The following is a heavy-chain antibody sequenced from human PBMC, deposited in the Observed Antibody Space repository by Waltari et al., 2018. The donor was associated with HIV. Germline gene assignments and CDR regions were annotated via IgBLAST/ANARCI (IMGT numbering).Heavy chain of an antibody. CDR1: GFTFSSYA. V-gene: IGHV3-23*01. J-gene: IGHJ4*02. CDR2: ISGSGGST. CDR3: SKDPDPYYDFWSGYFPGYFDY. Sequence: EVQLLESGGGLVQPGGSLRLSCVASGFTFSSYAMNWVRQAPGKGLEWVAVISGSGGSTYYADSVKGRFSISRDNSKNTLYLQMNSRRAEDTAVLYCSKDPDPYYDFWSGYFPGYFDYWGQGTPVTVSS. D-gene: IGHD3-3*01.